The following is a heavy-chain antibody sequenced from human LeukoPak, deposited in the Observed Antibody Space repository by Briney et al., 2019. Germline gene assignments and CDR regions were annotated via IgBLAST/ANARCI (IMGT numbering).Heavy chain of an antibody. CDR3: AREYHDSSGYLDY. CDR2: VSDSGRNT. Sequence: PGGSLRLSCAASGFTFRRYGMTWVRQAPGKGLDWVSSVSDSGRNTYYADSVKGRFTISRDNSRNTLYLQMNRLRAEDTAVYYCAREYHDSSGYLDYWGQGTLVTVSS. V-gene: IGHV3-23*01. J-gene: IGHJ4*02. D-gene: IGHD3-22*01. CDR1: GFTFRRYG.